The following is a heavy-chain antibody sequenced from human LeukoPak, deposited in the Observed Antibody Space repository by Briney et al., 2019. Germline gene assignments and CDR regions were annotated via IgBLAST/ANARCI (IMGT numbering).Heavy chain of an antibody. V-gene: IGHV3-74*01. J-gene: IGHJ3*02. D-gene: IGHD6-25*01. CDR2: IRGDGAST. CDR1: GFAFSSYW. CDR3: ARVGGVSGRAFDM. Sequence: GGSLRLSCAASGFAFSSYWMHWVRQAPGKGLVWVSYIRGDGASTTYADSVKGRFTISRDNAKNTLYLQMNSLRVEDAAVYYCARVGGVSGRAFDMWGQGTMVTVS.